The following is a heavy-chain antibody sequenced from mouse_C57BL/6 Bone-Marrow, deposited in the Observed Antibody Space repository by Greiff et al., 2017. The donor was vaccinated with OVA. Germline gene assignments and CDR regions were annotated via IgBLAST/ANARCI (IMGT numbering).Heavy chain of an antibody. CDR2: INPGSGGT. J-gene: IGHJ3*01. Sequence: QVQLQQSGAELVRPGTSVKVSCKASGYAFTNYLIEWVKQRPGQGLEWIGVINPGSGGTNYSEKFKGKATLTADKSSSTAYMQLSSLTSEDSAVYFCAKSRYYYGSSYGFAYWGQGTLVTVSA. CDR1: GYAFTNYL. CDR3: AKSRYYYGSSYGFAY. D-gene: IGHD1-1*01. V-gene: IGHV1-54*01.